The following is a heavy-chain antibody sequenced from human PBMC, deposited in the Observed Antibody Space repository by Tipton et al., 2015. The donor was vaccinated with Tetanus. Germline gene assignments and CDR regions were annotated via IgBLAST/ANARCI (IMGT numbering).Heavy chain of an antibody. D-gene: IGHD5-12*01. V-gene: IGHV3-7*03. CDR2: IKEDGSEK. CDR3: VSRYSNAWYYFDI. J-gene: IGHJ4*02. CDR1: GFTFSSYW. Sequence: SLRLSCTASGFTFSSYWMSWVRQTQGKGLEWVANIKEDGSEKYYVDSVKGRFTISRDNAKNSLLLEMSSLRVEDTAVYFCVSRYSNAWYYFDIWGQGTPVTVSS.